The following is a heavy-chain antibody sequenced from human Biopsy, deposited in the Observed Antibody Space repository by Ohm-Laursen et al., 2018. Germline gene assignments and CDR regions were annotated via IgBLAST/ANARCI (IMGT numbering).Heavy chain of an antibody. Sequence: SVKASCKTSTGTFDSYGVTWVRQAPGQGLERMGRIIPILRTTTYAPKFQGRVTFTADKSSSTAYLELSSLTSEDTAMFYCAREAIGYQLPCDDWGQGTLVTVSS. D-gene: IGHD2-15*01. CDR3: AREAIGYQLPCDD. CDR2: IIPILRTT. V-gene: IGHV1-69*04. J-gene: IGHJ4*02. CDR1: TGTFDSYG.